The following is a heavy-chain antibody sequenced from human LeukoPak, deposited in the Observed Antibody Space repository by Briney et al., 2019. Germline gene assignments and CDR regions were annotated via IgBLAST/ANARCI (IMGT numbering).Heavy chain of an antibody. CDR3: ARALEEGAAAGSDY. J-gene: IGHJ4*02. V-gene: IGHV1-46*01. CDR1: GYTFTSNF. CDR2: INPSGGST. Sequence: ASVKVSCKASGYTFTSNFMHWVRQAPGQGLEWMGIINPSGGSTTYAQKFQGRVTMTRDMSTSTVYMELSSLRSEDTAVYYCARALEEGAAAGSDYWGQGTLVTVSS. D-gene: IGHD6-13*01.